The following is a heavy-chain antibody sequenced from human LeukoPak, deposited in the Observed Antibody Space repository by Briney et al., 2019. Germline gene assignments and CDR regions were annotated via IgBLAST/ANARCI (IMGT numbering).Heavy chain of an antibody. CDR1: GFTFSSYG. Sequence: GGSLRLPCAASGFTFSSYGMHWVRQAPGKGLELVAGLWYDGSNNYYADAVQGRFTISRDNSKNTLYLQMNSLRAEDTAVYYCASGGPQDYWGQGTLVTVSS. D-gene: IGHD3-16*01. CDR2: LWYDGSNN. V-gene: IGHV3-33*01. J-gene: IGHJ4*02. CDR3: ASGGPQDY.